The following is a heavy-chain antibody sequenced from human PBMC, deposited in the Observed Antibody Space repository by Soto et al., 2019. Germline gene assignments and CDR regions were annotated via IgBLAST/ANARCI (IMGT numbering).Heavy chain of an antibody. V-gene: IGHV3-30*18. D-gene: IGHD5-18*01. Sequence: QVQLVESGGGVVQPGRSLRLSCAASGFTFSDYGMHLVRQAPGKGLEWVAVASRDGSTKFYAVSVKGRFTISRDNSKNTLALQLNSLRPEDTAVYYCVKEWHSDGYGAAFEVWGQGTMVTVSS. J-gene: IGHJ3*01. CDR2: ASRDGSTK. CDR3: VKEWHSDGYGAAFEV. CDR1: GFTFSDYG.